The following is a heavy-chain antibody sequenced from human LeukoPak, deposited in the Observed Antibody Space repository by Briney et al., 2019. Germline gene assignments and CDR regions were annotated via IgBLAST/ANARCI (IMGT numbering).Heavy chain of an antibody. J-gene: IGHJ4*02. CDR1: GGSISSYY. CDR2: INHSGST. D-gene: IGHD6-19*01. V-gene: IGHV4-34*01. Sequence: SETLSLTCTVSGGSISSYYWSWIRQPPGKGLEWIGEINHSGSTNYNPSLKSRVTISVDTSKNQFSLKLSSVTAADTAVYYCARGSRQWLPRNYFDYWGQGTLVTVSS. CDR3: ARGSRQWLPRNYFDY.